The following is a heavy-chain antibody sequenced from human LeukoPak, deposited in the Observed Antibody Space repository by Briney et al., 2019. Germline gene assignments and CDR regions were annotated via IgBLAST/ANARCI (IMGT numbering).Heavy chain of an antibody. CDR3: AKDFGMVRGVLDY. Sequence: GGSLRLSCAASGYTFSSYAMSWVRQAPGKGLEWVSAISGSGGSTYYADSVKGRFIISRDNSKNTLYLQMNSLRAEDTAVYYCAKDFGMVRGVLDYWGQGTLVTVSS. J-gene: IGHJ4*02. CDR2: ISGSGGST. V-gene: IGHV3-23*01. D-gene: IGHD3-10*01. CDR1: GYTFSSYA.